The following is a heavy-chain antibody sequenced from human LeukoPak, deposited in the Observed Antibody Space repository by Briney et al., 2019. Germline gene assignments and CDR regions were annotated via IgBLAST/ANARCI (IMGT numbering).Heavy chain of an antibody. CDR3: ARAPQWLLFDY. CDR1: GFTFSNYD. V-gene: IGHV3-33*01. J-gene: IGHJ4*02. D-gene: IGHD3-22*01. Sequence: GRSLRLSCAASGFTFSNYDMRWVRQAPGKGLEWVAVIWSDGSDKYYEDSVKGRFTISRDNSKNTLDLQMNSLRAEDTAVYYCARAPQWLLFDYWGQGTLVTVSS. CDR2: IWSDGSDK.